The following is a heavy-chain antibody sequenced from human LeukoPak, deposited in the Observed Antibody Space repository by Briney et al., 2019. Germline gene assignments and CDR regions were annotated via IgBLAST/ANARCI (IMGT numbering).Heavy chain of an antibody. V-gene: IGHV5-51*01. Sequence: GESLKISCHGSRYSFTSYWIRWVRHLPGTGLECIGIIYPVVSDTRYRPSFQGHVTLSANKSIHTPYLPWTNLKAPDTPVCDCTRRGRAAGGAFDSWGEGTLVTVSS. CDR3: TRRGRAAGGAFDS. J-gene: IGHJ4*02. CDR1: RYSFTSYW. CDR2: IYPVVSDT. D-gene: IGHD6-13*01.